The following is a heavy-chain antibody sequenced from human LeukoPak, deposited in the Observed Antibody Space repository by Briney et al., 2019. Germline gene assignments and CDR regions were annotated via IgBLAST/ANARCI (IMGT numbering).Heavy chain of an antibody. CDR3: AKNNDYGGSYWYFDL. Sequence: GGSLRLSCAASGFTFSSYGMHWVRQAPGKGLEWVAFIRYDGSNKYYADSVKGRFTISRDNSKNTLYLQMNSLRAEDTAVYYCAKNNDYGGSYWYFDLWGRGTPVTVSS. J-gene: IGHJ2*01. CDR2: IRYDGSNK. D-gene: IGHD4-23*01. V-gene: IGHV3-30*02. CDR1: GFTFSSYG.